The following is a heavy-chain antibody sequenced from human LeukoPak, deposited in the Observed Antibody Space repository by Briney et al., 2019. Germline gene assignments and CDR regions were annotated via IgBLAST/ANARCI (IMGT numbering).Heavy chain of an antibody. CDR2: IYYSGST. Sequence: SETLSLTCTVSGGSISSGGYYWSWIRQHPGKGLEWIGYIYYSGSTYYNPSLKSRVTISVDTSKNQFSLKLSSVTAADTAVYYCARGGIVVVPASPFGWFDPWGQGTLVTVYS. CDR3: ARGGIVVVPASPFGWFDP. V-gene: IGHV4-31*03. J-gene: IGHJ5*02. D-gene: IGHD2-2*01. CDR1: GGSISSGGYY.